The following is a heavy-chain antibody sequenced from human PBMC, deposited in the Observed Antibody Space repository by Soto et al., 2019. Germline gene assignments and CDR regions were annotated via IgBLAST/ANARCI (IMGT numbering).Heavy chain of an antibody. CDR1: GASITSGHW. D-gene: IGHD3-16*01. J-gene: IGHJ6*02. CDR2: ISDRGSA. Sequence: QVQLQESGPRLVRPSGALSLTCSVSGASITSGHWWTWVRLSPGKGLEWIGEISDRGSAYSNPSLKSRVSLSVDKSQNQFSLRLTSVTAADTAIYYCTRSTHAMNGGSHYMALDDDLVTGMDVWGPGTTVTVSS. CDR3: TRSTHAMNGGSHYMALDDDLVTGMDV. V-gene: IGHV4-4*02.